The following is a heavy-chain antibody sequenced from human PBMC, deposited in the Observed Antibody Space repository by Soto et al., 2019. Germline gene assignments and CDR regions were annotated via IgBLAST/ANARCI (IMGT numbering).Heavy chain of an antibody. CDR3: ARAPYYYGSGSPNWFDP. V-gene: IGHV1-2*02. Sequence: ASVKVSCKASGYSFTGNSMHWVRQAPGQGLEWMGWINPNNGGTNYAQKFQGRVTMTRDTSISTAYMDLSSLRSEDTAVYYCARAPYYYGSGSPNWFDPWGQGTLVTVSS. CDR1: GYSFTGNS. J-gene: IGHJ5*02. D-gene: IGHD3-10*01. CDR2: INPNNGGT.